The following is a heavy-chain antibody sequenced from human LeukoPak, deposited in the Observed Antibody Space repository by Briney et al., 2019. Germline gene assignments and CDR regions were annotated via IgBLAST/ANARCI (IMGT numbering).Heavy chain of an antibody. CDR1: GFPFSSYA. CDR3: VRGYSFGPYGMDV. J-gene: IGHJ6*02. V-gene: IGHV3-64D*09. Sequence: GGSLRVSCSASGFPFSSYAMHWVRQAPGKGLEYVSAISDSGGSTYYADSVKGRFTISRDNSKNTLYLQMSSLRAEDTAVYFCVRGYSFGPYGMDVWGQGTTVTVSS. CDR2: ISDSGGST. D-gene: IGHD2-15*01.